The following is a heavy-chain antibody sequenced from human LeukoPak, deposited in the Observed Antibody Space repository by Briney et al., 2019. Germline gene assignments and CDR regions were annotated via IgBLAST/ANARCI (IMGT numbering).Heavy chain of an antibody. CDR2: IWYDGSNK. CDR1: GFTFSSYG. V-gene: IGHV3-33*06. CDR3: ANSRRDGYNQWYYGMDV. D-gene: IGHD5-24*01. Sequence: GGSLRLSCAASGFTFSSYGMHWVRQAPGKGLEWVAVIWYDGSNKYYADSVKGRFTISRDNSKNTLYLQMNSLRAEDTAVYYCANSRRDGYNQWYYGMDVWGQGTTVTVSS. J-gene: IGHJ6*02.